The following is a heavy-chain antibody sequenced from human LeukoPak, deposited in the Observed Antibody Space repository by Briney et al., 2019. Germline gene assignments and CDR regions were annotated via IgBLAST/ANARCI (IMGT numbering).Heavy chain of an antibody. V-gene: IGHV4-61*05. CDR3: ARGREDYYGPGSYGY. CDR2: VSYSGST. J-gene: IGHJ4*02. Sequence: TSETLSLTCTVSGGSISSSNYYWGWIRQPPGKGLEWIGYVSYSGSTNYSPSLQSRVTISVDTSKNQFSLKLSSVTAADTAVYYCARGREDYYGPGSYGYWGQGTLVTVSS. D-gene: IGHD3-10*01. CDR1: GGSISSSNYY.